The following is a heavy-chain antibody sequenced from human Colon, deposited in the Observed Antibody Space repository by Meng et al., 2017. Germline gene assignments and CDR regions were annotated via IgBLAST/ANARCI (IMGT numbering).Heavy chain of an antibody. CDR1: GGSLSGYY. D-gene: IGHD3-10*01. V-gene: IGHV4-34*01. Sequence: QVQLQQWGAGLLKPSETLSLSCAVHGGSLSGYYWSWIRQPPGKGLEWIGEINHSGSTNYNPSLKSRVTISADKSNNQVSLTLTSVTAADTAVYFCARVIKDLSSDWFDTWGQGTLVTVSS. CDR3: ARVIKDLSSDWFDT. CDR2: INHSGST. J-gene: IGHJ5*02.